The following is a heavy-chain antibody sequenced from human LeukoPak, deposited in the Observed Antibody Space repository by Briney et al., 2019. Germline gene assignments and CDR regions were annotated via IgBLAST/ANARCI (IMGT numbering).Heavy chain of an antibody. J-gene: IGHJ4*02. CDR1: GYTFTGYY. CDR3: ARGEGGIPYYDYVWGSYQRDYYFDY. CDR2: INPNSGGT. D-gene: IGHD3-16*01. V-gene: IGHV1-2*02. Sequence: GASVKVSCKASGYTFTGYYMHWVRQAPGQGLEWMGWINPNSGGTNYAQKFQCRVTMTRDTSISTAYMELSSLRSEDTAVYYCARGEGGIPYYDYVWGSYQRDYYFDYWGQGTLVTVSS.